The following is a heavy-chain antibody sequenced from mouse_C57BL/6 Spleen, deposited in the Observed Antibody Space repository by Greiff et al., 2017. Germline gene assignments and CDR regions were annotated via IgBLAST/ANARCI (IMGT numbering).Heavy chain of an antibody. Sequence: VQLQQSGAELVRPGTSVKMSCKASGYTFTNYWIGWAKQRPGHGLEWIGDIYPGGGYTNYKEKFKGKATLTADKSSSTAYMQFSSLTSEDSAIYYCARSQEGLAMDYWGQGTSVTVSS. CDR1: GYTFTNYW. CDR3: ARSQEGLAMDY. CDR2: IYPGGGYT. J-gene: IGHJ4*01. V-gene: IGHV1-63*01.